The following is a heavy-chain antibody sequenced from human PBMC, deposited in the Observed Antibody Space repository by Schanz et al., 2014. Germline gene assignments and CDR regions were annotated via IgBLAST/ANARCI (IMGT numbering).Heavy chain of an antibody. V-gene: IGHV3-11*01. CDR3: AREKRRTEVVLDH. CDR2: ITSGSAK. Sequence: IHLVESGGGLVMPGGSLRLSCAASGFTFNGAYMTWVRQAPGKGLEWVSYITSGSAKFYADSVKGRFTISRDNAKNSLYLQMNSLRAEDTAVYYCAREKRRTEVVLDHWGQGTLVTVS. J-gene: IGHJ4*02. CDR1: GFTFNGAY.